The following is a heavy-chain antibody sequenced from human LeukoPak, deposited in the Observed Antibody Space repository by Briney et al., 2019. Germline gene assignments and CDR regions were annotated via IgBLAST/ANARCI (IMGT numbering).Heavy chain of an antibody. CDR1: SDSIFTSNW. CDR2: IYYSGST. CDR3: AREVRIAVAGTPTYHDY. Sequence: SGTLSLTCTVSSDSIFTSNWWGWIRQPPGKGLEWIGSIYYSGSTYYNPSLKSRVTISVDTSKNQFSLKLSSVTAADTAVYYCAREVRIAVAGTPTYHDYWGQGTLVTVSS. V-gene: IGHV4-39*07. J-gene: IGHJ4*02. D-gene: IGHD6-19*01.